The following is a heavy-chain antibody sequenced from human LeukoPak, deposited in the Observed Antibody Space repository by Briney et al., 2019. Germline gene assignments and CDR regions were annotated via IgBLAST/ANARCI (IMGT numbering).Heavy chain of an antibody. D-gene: IGHD3-22*01. V-gene: IGHV3-69-1*01. CDR2: ITSSNYM. CDR1: GFTFSTYS. Sequence: GGSLRLSCAASGFTFSTYSMSWVRRAPGKGLEWVSCITSSNYMYYADSVKGRFTISRDNAKNSLYLQMNSLRAEDTAVYYCVRDGFYSDSSGYPFGYWGQGSLVTVSS. CDR3: VRDGFYSDSSGYPFGY. J-gene: IGHJ4*02.